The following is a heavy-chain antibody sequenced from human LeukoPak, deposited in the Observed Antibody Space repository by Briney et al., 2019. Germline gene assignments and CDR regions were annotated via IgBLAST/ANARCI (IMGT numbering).Heavy chain of an antibody. CDR1: GYTFTSYG. D-gene: IGHD2-15*01. J-gene: IGHJ5*02. CDR2: ISAYNGNT. CDR3: ARDGSPENWFDP. V-gene: IGHV1-18*01. Sequence: ASVKVSCKASGYTFTSYGISWVRQAPGQGLEWMGWISAYNGNTNYAQKLQGSGTITTDTSTSTDYMELSSLRSDDTAVYYCARDGSPENWFDPWGQGTLVTVSS.